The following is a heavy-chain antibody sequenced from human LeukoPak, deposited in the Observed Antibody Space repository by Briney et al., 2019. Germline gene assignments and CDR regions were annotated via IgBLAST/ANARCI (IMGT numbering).Heavy chain of an antibody. Sequence: GGSLRLSCAASGFTFSSYSMNWVRQAPGKGLEWVSSISSSSSYIYYADSVKGRFTISRDNAKNSLYLQMNSLRAEDTAVYFCARVKQQLVRLLGRDTTYYYYYYMDVWGKGTTVTVSS. V-gene: IGHV3-21*01. CDR1: GFTFSSYS. D-gene: IGHD6-13*01. CDR2: ISSSSSYI. J-gene: IGHJ6*03. CDR3: ARVKQQLVRLLGRDTTYYYYYYMDV.